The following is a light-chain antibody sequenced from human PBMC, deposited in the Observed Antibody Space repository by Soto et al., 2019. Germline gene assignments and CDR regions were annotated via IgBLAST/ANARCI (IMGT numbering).Light chain of an antibody. CDR2: EVN. CDR1: SSDVGGYNY. V-gene: IGLV2-14*01. Sequence: QSALTQPASVSGSPGQSITISCTGTSSDVGGYNYVSWYQQHPGKAPKLMIYEVNNRPSGVSNRFSGSKSGNTASLTISGLQAEDEADYYCSSYTTSSTLNIVFGGGTKVPVL. J-gene: IGLJ2*01. CDR3: SSYTTSSTLNIV.